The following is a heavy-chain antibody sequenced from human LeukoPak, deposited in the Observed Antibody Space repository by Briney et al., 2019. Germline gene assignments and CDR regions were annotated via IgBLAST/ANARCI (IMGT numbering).Heavy chain of an antibody. CDR3: ARLGGYHDPPDY. Sequence: SETLSLTCTVSGGSISSPTYCWAWIRQPPGQELEWITTIHHSGSTYDNPSLKSRFTMSVDTSKNQFFLNLSSVTAADTAVYYCARLGGYHDPPDYWGQGTLVTVSS. V-gene: IGHV4-39*01. J-gene: IGHJ4*02. D-gene: IGHD3-16*02. CDR2: IHHSGST. CDR1: GGSISSPTYC.